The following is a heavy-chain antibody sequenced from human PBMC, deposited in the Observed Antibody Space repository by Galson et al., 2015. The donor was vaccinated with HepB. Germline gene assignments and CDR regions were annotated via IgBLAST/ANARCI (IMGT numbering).Heavy chain of an antibody. CDR3: ARDLGESFGCTNGVCFVPPWFDP. Sequence: SLRLSCAASGFTFSSYAMHWVRQAPGKGLEWVAVISYDGSNKYYADSVKGRFTISRDNSKNTLYLQMNSLRAEDTAVYYCARDLGESFGCTNGVCFVPPWFDPWGQGTLVTVSS. CDR2: ISYDGSNK. V-gene: IGHV3-30-3*01. J-gene: IGHJ5*02. D-gene: IGHD2-8*01. CDR1: GFTFSSYA.